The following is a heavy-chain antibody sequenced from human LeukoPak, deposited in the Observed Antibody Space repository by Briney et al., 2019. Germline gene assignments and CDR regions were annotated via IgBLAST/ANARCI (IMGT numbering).Heavy chain of an antibody. D-gene: IGHD1-26*01. J-gene: IGHJ4*02. CDR1: GGSFSSVSYY. V-gene: IGHV4-61*01. CDR3: ARDLRPWVFDY. Sequence: PSETLSLTCTVSGGSFSSVSYYWSWFRHPPGTGLEWIGYIYYSGSTNYNPSLKSRVTISVDTSKNQFSLKLSSVTAADTAVYYCARDLRPWVFDYWGQGTLVTVSS. CDR2: IYYSGST.